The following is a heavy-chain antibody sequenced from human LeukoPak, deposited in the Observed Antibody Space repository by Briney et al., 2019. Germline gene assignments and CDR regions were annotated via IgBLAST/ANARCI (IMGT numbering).Heavy chain of an antibody. Sequence: PGRSLRLSCAASGFTFSSYGMHWVRQAPGKGLEWVAVISYDGSNKYYADSVKGRFTISRDNSKNTLYLQMNSLRAEDTAVYYCAKDGPRGGSSLQNYFDYWGQGTLVTVSS. CDR2: ISYDGSNK. CDR1: GFTFSSYG. V-gene: IGHV3-30*18. CDR3: AKDGPRGGSSLQNYFDY. D-gene: IGHD6-13*01. J-gene: IGHJ4*02.